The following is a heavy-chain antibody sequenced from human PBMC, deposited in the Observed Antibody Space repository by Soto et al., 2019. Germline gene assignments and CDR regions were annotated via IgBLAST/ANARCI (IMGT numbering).Heavy chain of an antibody. CDR1: NSNFILYC. CDR2: IDPSDSYT. D-gene: IGHD3-16*01. J-gene: IGHJ1*01. Sequence: PGKPLKKSCNGCNSNFILYCLSWVRQMPGRGLEWMGKIDPSDSYTNYNPSFQGHVTISADKSISTAHLQWSSLEASDTAIYYCARYFFYDTATTQLYTWG. CDR3: ARYFFYDTATTQLYT. V-gene: IGHV5-10-1*01.